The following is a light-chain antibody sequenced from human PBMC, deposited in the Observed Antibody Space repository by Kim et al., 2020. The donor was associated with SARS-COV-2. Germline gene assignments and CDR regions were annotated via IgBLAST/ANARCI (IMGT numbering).Light chain of an antibody. CDR2: SAS. CDR1: QGISSY. J-gene: IGKJ1*01. CDR3: QQLNNYPWT. Sequence: DIQLTQSPSFLSASVGDRVTITCRTSQGISSYLAWYQQKPGKAPKLLIYSASTLQTGVPSRFSGSGSGTEFTLTVRSLQPEDFATYYCQQLNNYPWTFGQGTKVDIK. V-gene: IGKV1-9*01.